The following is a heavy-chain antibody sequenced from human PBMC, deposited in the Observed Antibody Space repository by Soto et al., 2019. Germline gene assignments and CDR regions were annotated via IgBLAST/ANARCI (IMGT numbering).Heavy chain of an antibody. V-gene: IGHV3-30-3*01. Sequence: GGSLRLSCAASGFTFSSYAMHWVRQAPGKGLEWVAVISYDGSNKYYADSVKGRFTISRDNSKNTLYLQMNSLRAEDTAVYYCARAPSLPYGLEFFVSVAGTSDYWGQGTLVTVSS. D-gene: IGHD6-19*01. CDR1: GFTFSSYA. J-gene: IGHJ4*02. CDR3: ARAPSLPYGLEFFVSVAGTSDY. CDR2: ISYDGSNK.